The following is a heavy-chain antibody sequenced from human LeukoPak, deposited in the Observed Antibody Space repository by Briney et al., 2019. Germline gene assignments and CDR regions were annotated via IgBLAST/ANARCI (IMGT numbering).Heavy chain of an antibody. CDR1: GFPFSSYA. CDR2: ISGSGNHI. V-gene: IGHV3-48*03. Sequence: GGSLRLSCSASGFPFSSYAMHWVRQAPGKGLEWVSYISGSGNHIYYADSVKGRFTISRDNAKNSLYLQMNSLRAEDTAVYYCAGGSYYYARDPRVEFWGQGTLVTVSS. J-gene: IGHJ4*02. D-gene: IGHD3-10*01. CDR3: AGGSYYYARDPRVEF.